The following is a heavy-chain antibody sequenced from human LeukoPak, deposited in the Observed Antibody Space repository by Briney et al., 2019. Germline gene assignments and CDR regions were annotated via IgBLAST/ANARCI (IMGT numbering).Heavy chain of an antibody. CDR2: INWDDQK. CDR1: GFTLTTSGVG. CDR3: AHRRDSSGYQYRYWFAP. D-gene: IGHD3-22*01. J-gene: IGHJ5*02. Sequence: SGPTLVNPTQTLTLTCTFSGFTLTTSGVGVGWIRQPPGKALEWLALINWDDQKVYSPSLQSRLSITKDTSKNQVVLTMTNVDPVDTATYYCAHRRDSSGYQYRYWFAPWGQGTLVTVSS. V-gene: IGHV2-5*02.